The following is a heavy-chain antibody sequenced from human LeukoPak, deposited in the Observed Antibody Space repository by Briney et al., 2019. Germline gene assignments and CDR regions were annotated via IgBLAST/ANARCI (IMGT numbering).Heavy chain of an antibody. Sequence: PSETLSLTCTVSGGSISSSSYYWGWIRQPPGKGLEWIGSIYYSGSTNYNPSLKSRVTISVDTSKNQFSLKLSSVTAADTAVYYCARVYDSSGYYRWSRYFDYWGQGTLVTVSS. CDR2: IYYSGST. V-gene: IGHV4-39*07. D-gene: IGHD3-22*01. J-gene: IGHJ4*02. CDR3: ARVYDSSGYYRWSRYFDY. CDR1: GGSISSSSYY.